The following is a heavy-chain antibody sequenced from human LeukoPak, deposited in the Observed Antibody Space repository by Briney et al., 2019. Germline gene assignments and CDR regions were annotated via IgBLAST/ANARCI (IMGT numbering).Heavy chain of an antibody. D-gene: IGHD3-10*01. V-gene: IGHV5-51*01. CDR1: GYSFTSYW. CDR3: ARLTGSGRGYYGMDV. J-gene: IGHJ6*04. Sequence: GKSLKISCKGSGYSFTSYWIGWVRQMPGKGLEWMGIIYPGDSDTRYSPSFQGQVTISADKSISTAYLQWSSLKASDTAMYYCARLTGSGRGYYGMDVWGKGTTVTVSS. CDR2: IYPGDSDT.